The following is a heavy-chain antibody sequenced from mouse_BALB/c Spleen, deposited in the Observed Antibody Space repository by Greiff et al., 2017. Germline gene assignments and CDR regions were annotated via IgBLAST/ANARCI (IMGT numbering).Heavy chain of an antibody. Sequence: EVQLQESGPGLVKPSQSLSLTCSVTGYSITSGYYWNWIRQFPGNKLEWMGYISYDGSNNYNPSLKNRISITRDTSKNQFFLKLNSVTTEDTATYYCARGAYYGSSPSHYFDYWGQGTTLTVSS. CDR3: ARGAYYGSSPSHYFDY. CDR2: ISYDGSN. CDR1: GYSITSGYY. V-gene: IGHV3-6*02. J-gene: IGHJ2*01. D-gene: IGHD1-1*01.